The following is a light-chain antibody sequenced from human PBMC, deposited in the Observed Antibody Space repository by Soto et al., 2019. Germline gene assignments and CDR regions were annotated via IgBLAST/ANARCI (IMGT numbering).Light chain of an antibody. V-gene: IGLV2-14*01. J-gene: IGLJ2*01. CDR2: EVS. CDR3: SSYTRSFTVV. Sequence: QSALTQPASVSGSPGQSITISCTGTSSDVGGYNYVSWYQQHPGQAPKLMIYEVSNRPSGASNRFSGSKSGNTASLTISGLQAEDAADYYCSSYTRSFTVVFGGGTKLTVL. CDR1: SSDVGGYNY.